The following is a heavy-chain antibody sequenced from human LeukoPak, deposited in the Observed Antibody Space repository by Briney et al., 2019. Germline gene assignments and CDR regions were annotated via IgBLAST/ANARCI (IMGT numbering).Heavy chain of an antibody. Sequence: ASVKVSCKASGYSFTSYDINWVRQASGQGLEWMGWMNPNSGNTGYAQKFQGRLTMTRSSSIRTAYMELSSLRSEDTAVYYCARGRYNYQSSNWFDPWGQGTLVTVSS. CDR2: MNPNSGNT. V-gene: IGHV1-8*01. CDR3: ARGRYNYQSSNWFDP. D-gene: IGHD3-22*01. J-gene: IGHJ5*02. CDR1: GYSFTSYD.